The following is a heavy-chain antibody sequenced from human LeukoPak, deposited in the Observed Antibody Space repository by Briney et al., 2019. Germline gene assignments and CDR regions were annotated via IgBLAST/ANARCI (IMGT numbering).Heavy chain of an antibody. CDR3: AKDDYGDYGVFDY. CDR1: GXTFSSYG. CDR2: ISYDGSNK. V-gene: IGHV3-30*18. D-gene: IGHD4-17*01. Sequence: GGSLRLSCAASGXTFSSYGMHWVRQAPGKGLEWVAVISYDGSNKYYADSVKGRFTISRDNSKNTLYLQMNSLRAEDTAVYYCAKDDYGDYGVFDYWGQGTLVTVSS. J-gene: IGHJ4*02.